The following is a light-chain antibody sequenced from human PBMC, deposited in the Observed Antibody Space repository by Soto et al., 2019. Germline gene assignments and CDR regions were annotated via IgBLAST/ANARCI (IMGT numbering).Light chain of an antibody. V-gene: IGKV3-15*01. CDR1: QSVSSN. J-gene: IGKJ1*01. CDR2: GAS. CDR3: QQYNSWRSWP. Sequence: EIVMTQSPATLSVSPGERATLSCRASQSVSSNFAWYQQKPGQAPRLLIYGASTRATGIPARFSGSGSGTEFTLTISSLQAEDFAVYFCQQYNSWRSWPFGQGTKVEIK.